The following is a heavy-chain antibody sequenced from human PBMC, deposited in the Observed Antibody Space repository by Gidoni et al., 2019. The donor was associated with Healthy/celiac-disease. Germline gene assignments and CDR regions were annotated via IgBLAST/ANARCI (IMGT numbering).Heavy chain of an antibody. CDR3: ARTTGTIAYFDP. Sequence: VQLQASGPGRVKPSATLSLTCPVSGGSISIYYWNWIRQPPGKGLGWVGYIYYSGSTNYNPSLKSRVTISVDTSKNQFSLKLSSVIAADTAVYYCARTTGTIAYFDPWGQGTLVTVSS. CDR1: GGSISIYY. V-gene: IGHV4-59*01. CDR2: IYYSGST. D-gene: IGHD1-1*01. J-gene: IGHJ5*02.